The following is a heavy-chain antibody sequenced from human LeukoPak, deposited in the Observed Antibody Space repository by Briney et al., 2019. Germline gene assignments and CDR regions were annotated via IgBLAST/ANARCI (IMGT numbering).Heavy chain of an antibody. Sequence: PSETLSLTCAVSGGSISSNNWWGWVRQPPGKGLEWIGEIYHSGSPNYNPSLKSRDTISVDKSRNHFSLNLSSVTAADTAVYYCARVRWRSSWYEAGFDYWGQGTLVTVSS. CDR3: ARVRWRSSWYEAGFDY. V-gene: IGHV4-4*02. J-gene: IGHJ4*02. CDR1: GGSISSNNW. CDR2: IYHSGSP. D-gene: IGHD6-13*01.